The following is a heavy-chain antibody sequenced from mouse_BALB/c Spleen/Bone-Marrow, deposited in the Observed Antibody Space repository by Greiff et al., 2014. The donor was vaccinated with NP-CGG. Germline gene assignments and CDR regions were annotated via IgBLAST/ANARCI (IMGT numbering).Heavy chain of an antibody. V-gene: IGHV1-18*01. D-gene: IGHD2-14*01. Sequence: VQLQQSGPELVKPGASMRISCKASGYSFTGYTMNWVKQSHGKNLEWIGLINPYNGGTSYNQKFKGKATLTVDKSSSTAYMELLSLTSEDSAVYYCARWEYDGVPGFAYWGQGTLVTVSA. J-gene: IGHJ3*01. CDR2: INPYNGGT. CDR1: GYSFTGYT. CDR3: ARWEYDGVPGFAY.